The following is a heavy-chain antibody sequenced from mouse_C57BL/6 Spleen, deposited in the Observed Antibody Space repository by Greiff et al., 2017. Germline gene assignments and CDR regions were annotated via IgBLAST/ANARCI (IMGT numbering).Heavy chain of an antibody. CDR1: GYAFTNYL. J-gene: IGHJ2*01. V-gene: IGHV1-54*01. CDR3: VTVVANYFDY. CDR2: ITPGSGGT. Sequence: QVQLQHSGAELVRPGTSVQVSCKASGYAFTNYLIEWVKQRPGQGLEWIGVITPGSGGTNYNGKFKGKATLTADKSASTAYMQLSSLTSEDSAVYCCVTVVANYFDYWGQGTTRTVSS. D-gene: IGHD1-1*01.